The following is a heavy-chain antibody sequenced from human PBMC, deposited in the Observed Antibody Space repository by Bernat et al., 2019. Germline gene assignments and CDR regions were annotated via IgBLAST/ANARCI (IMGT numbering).Heavy chain of an antibody. J-gene: IGHJ6*03. V-gene: IGHV3-11*05. CDR1: GFTFSDYY. Sequence: QVQLVESGGGLVKPGGSLRLSCAASGFTFSDYYMSWIRQAPGKGLEWVSYISFSSSYTDYADSVKGRFTISRDNAKNSLYLQMNSLRAEDTAMYYCARGTSTSAPYMDVWGKGTTVTVSS. CDR3: ARGTSTSAPYMDV. CDR2: ISFSSSYT.